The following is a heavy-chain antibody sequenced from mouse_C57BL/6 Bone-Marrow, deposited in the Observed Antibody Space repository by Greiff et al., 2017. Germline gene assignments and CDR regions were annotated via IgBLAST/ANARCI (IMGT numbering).Heavy chain of an antibody. CDR1: GYTFTDYY. CDR3: ARWATRGY. Sequence: EVQLQQSGPELVKPGASVKISCKASGYTFTDYYMNWVKQSHGKSLEWIGDINPNNGGTSYNQKFKGKATLTVDKSSSTAYMELRSLTSEDSAVYYCARWATRGYWGKGTTLTVSS. D-gene: IGHD3-1*01. J-gene: IGHJ2*01. V-gene: IGHV1-26*01. CDR2: INPNNGGT.